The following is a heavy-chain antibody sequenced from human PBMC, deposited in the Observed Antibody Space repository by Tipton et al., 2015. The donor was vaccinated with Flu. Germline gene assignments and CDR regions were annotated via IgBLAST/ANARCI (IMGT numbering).Heavy chain of an antibody. CDR2: IYYSGST. CDR1: GGSISSYN. Sequence: TLSLTCTVSGGSISSYNWSWIRQPPGKGLEWIGYIYYSGSTNYNPSLKSRVTISVDTSKNQFSLKLSSVTAADTAVYYCARQDPSPRRGFRFDYLGQGTLVTVSS. CDR3: ARQDPSPRRGFRFDY. J-gene: IGHJ4*01. V-gene: IGHV4-59*08. D-gene: IGHD3-10*01.